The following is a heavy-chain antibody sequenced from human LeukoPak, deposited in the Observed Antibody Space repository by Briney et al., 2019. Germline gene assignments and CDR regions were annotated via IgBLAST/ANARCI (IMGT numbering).Heavy chain of an antibody. J-gene: IGHJ4*02. Sequence: GGSLRLSCAVSGFTVSSNYMTWVRQAPGKGLEWVSVIYSGSNTYYADSVKGRFTISRDNSKNTLYLQMTSLRAEDTAVYYCARGGIAVADDYWGQGTLVTVSS. CDR3: ARGGIAVADDY. V-gene: IGHV3-66*01. D-gene: IGHD6-19*01. CDR1: GFTVSSNY. CDR2: IYSGSNT.